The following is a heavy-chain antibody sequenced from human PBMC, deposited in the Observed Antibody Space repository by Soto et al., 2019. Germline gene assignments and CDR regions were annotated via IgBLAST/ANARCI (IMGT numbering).Heavy chain of an antibody. CDR3: ARGSGSYSINWFDP. V-gene: IGHV1-69*02. CDR2: IIPILGIA. CDR1: GGTFSSYT. D-gene: IGHD3-10*01. Sequence: QVQLVQSGAEVKKPGSSVKVSCKASGGTFSSYTISWVRQAPGQGLEWMGRIIPILGIANYAQKFQGRVTITADKSTSTAYMELSSLRSEDTAVYYCARGSGSYSINWFDPWGQGTLVTVSS. J-gene: IGHJ5*02.